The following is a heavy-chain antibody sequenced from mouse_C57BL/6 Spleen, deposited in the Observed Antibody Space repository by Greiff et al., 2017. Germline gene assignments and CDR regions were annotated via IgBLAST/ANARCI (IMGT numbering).Heavy chain of an antibody. CDR3: ARGGPYYAMDY. V-gene: IGHV1-61*01. J-gene: IGHJ4*01. CDR2: IYPSDSET. CDR1: GYTLTSYW. Sequence: QVQLQQPGAELVRLGSPVKLSCKSSGYTLTSYWMDWVKQRPGQGLEWIGNIYPSDSETHYNQKFKDKATLTVDKSSSTAYMQLSSLTSQDSAVYYCARGGPYYAMDYWGQGPSVTVSS.